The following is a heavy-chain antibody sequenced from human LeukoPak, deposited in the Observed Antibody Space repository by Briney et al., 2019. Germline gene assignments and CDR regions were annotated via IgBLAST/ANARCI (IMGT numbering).Heavy chain of an antibody. D-gene: IGHD2-21*02. CDR1: GFIFNNYW. J-gene: IGHJ5*02. CDR3: ARASGLPCGGDCYSVWFDP. V-gene: IGHV4-38-2*01. Sequence: GSLRLSCAPSGFIFNNYWMSWIRQPPGKGLEWIGSIYHSGSTYYNPSLKSRVTISVDTSKNQFSLKLSSVTAADTAVYYCARASGLPCGGDCYSVWFDPWGQGTLVTVSS. CDR2: IYHSGST.